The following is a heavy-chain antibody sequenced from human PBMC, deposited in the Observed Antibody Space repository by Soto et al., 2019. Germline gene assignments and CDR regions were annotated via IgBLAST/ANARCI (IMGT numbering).Heavy chain of an antibody. CDR3: ARDETGYCSSTSCYGERFDY. J-gene: IGHJ4*02. D-gene: IGHD2-2*01. CDR2: ISSSGSTI. CDR1: GVTLCNYY. Sequence: PGPALTISCAAPGVTLCNYYMWWFRQAPGKGLEWVSYISSSGSTIYYADSVKGRFTISRDNAKNSLYLQMNSLRAEDTAVYYCARDETGYCSSTSCYGERFDYWGQGTLVTVSS. V-gene: IGHV3-11*01.